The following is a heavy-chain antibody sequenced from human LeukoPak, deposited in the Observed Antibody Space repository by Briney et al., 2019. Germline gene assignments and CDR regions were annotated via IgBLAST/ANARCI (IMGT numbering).Heavy chain of an antibody. CDR1: GYTFSNYG. Sequence: ASVKVSCKASGYTFSNYGISWVRQAPGQGLEWMGWISPYNGNTNYAQRLQGRVTMTTDTSTSTAYMELRSLTSDDTAVYYCAGDQAIAAAAQGYWGQGTLVSVSS. J-gene: IGHJ4*02. CDR3: AGDQAIAAAAQGY. D-gene: IGHD6-13*01. V-gene: IGHV1-18*01. CDR2: ISPYNGNT.